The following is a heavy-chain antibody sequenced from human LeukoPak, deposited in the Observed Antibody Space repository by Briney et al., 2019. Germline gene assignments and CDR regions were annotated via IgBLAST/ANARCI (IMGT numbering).Heavy chain of an antibody. CDR3: TQGGGGYIDY. CDR1: GFTFSSYA. Sequence: GGSLRLSCAASGFTFSSYAMSWVRQAPGKGLEWVSAVTGSASSTYYADSVKGRFTIFRDDSKNTLYLQMNSLRVHDTAVFYCTQGGGGYIDYWGQGTLVTVSS. V-gene: IGHV3-23*01. CDR2: VTGSASST. J-gene: IGHJ4*02. D-gene: IGHD2-15*01.